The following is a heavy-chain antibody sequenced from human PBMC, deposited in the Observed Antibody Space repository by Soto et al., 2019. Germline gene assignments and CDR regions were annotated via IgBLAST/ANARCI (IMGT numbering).Heavy chain of an antibody. Sequence: LRLSCAASGFTFDDYAMHLVRQAPVKGLEWVSGISWNSGSIGYADSVKGRFTISRDNAKNSLYLQMNSLRAEDTALYYCAKAPTSGRFGEYPSFDYWGQGTLVTVSS. D-gene: IGHD3-10*01. J-gene: IGHJ4*02. CDR2: ISWNSGSI. CDR3: AKAPTSGRFGEYPSFDY. V-gene: IGHV3-9*01. CDR1: GFTFDDYA.